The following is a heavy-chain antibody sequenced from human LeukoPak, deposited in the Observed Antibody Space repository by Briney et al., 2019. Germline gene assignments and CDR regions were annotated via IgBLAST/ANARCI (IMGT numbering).Heavy chain of an antibody. V-gene: IGHV1-8*01. D-gene: IGHD3-3*01. CDR2: MNPNSGNT. CDR3: ARVDYDLWSGNYYYYYMDV. Sequence: EASVKVSCKASGYTFTSYDINWVRQATGQGLEWMGWMNPNSGNTGYAQKFQGRVTMTRNTSISTAYMELSSLRSEDTAVYYCARVDYDLWSGNYYYYYMDVWGKGTTVTVSS. CDR1: GYTFTSYD. J-gene: IGHJ6*03.